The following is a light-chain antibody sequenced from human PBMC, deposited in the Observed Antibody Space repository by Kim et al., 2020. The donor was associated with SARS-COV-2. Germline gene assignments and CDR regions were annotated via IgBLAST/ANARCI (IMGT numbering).Light chain of an antibody. Sequence: EIVLTQSPGTLSLSPGERATLSCRASQSVKSNYLAWYQQRPGQAPRLLIYTASNRATGIPDRFSGSGSETDFTLTISRLEPDDFAVYYCQEYGASHTFGQGTKLEI. CDR2: TAS. J-gene: IGKJ2*01. CDR1: QSVKSNY. V-gene: IGKV3-20*01. CDR3: QEYGASHT.